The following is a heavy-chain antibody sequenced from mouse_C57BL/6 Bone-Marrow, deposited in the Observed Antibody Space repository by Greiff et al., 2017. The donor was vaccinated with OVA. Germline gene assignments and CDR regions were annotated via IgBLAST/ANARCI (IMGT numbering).Heavy chain of an antibody. D-gene: IGHD2-4*01. CDR2: IYPGDGDT. Sequence: QVQLKESGPELVKPGASVKISCKASGYAFSSSWMNWVKQRPGKGLEWIGRIYPGDGDTTYNGKFKGKATLTADKSSSTAYMQLSSLTSEDSAVYFCAKPIYYDYDYWYFDVWGTGTTVTVSS. CDR1: GYAFSSSW. CDR3: AKPIYYDYDYWYFDV. J-gene: IGHJ1*03. V-gene: IGHV1-82*01.